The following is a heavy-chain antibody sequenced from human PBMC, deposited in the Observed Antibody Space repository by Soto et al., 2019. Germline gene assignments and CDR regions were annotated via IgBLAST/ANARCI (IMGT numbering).Heavy chain of an antibody. V-gene: IGHV4-61*01. D-gene: IGHD5-18*01. CDR3: ARSGYSYGRSSGYFDY. Sequence: SSETLSLTCTVSGGSVSSGSYYWSWIRQPPGKGLEWIGYIFYSGSTNYNPSLKSRVTISVDTSKNQFSLKLSSVTAADTAVYYCARSGYSYGRSSGYFDYWGQGTLVTVSS. CDR2: IFYSGST. J-gene: IGHJ4*02. CDR1: GGSVSSGSYY.